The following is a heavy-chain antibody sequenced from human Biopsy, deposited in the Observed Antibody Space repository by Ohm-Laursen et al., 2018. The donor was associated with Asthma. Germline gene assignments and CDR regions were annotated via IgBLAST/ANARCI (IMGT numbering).Heavy chain of an antibody. CDR2: INSVFGTT. J-gene: IGHJ4*02. V-gene: IGHV1-69*13. D-gene: IGHD2-2*01. CDR3: ARKAGSCISRTCYSLDF. Sequence: GASVKVSCKSLGGTFSTYVIGWVRQAPGQGLEWMGGINSVFGTTTYPQKFQDRVTITADDSTSTVYMELSNLRSEDTAVYYCARKAGSCISRTCYSLDFWGQGTLVTVSS. CDR1: GGTFSTYV.